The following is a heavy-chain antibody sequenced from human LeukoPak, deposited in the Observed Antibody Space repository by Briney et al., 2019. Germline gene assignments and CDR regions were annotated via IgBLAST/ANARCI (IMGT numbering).Heavy chain of an antibody. D-gene: IGHD2-2*01. CDR2: ISGSSTYT. Sequence: GGSLRLSCAASGFTVSSNYMSWIRQAPGKGLEWVSYISGSSTYTNYADSVKGRFAISRDNAKNSLYLQMNSLRAEDTAVYYCARGQYRLGPWGQGTLVTVSS. CDR1: GFTVSSNY. V-gene: IGHV3-11*06. J-gene: IGHJ5*02. CDR3: ARGQYRLGP.